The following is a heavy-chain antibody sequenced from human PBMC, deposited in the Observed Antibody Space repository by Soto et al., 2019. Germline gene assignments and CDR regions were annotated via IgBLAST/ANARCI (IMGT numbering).Heavy chain of an antibody. J-gene: IGHJ4*02. CDR3: ASAGLRYFAYH. V-gene: IGHV3-48*02. D-gene: IGHD3-9*01. Sequence: EVQLVESGGGLVQPGGSLRLSCAASGFTFSSYSMNWVRQAPGKGLEWVSYISSSSTIYYADSVKGRFTISRDNAKNSLYLQMNSLRDEDTAVYYCASAGLRYFAYHWGQGTLVTVSS. CDR1: GFTFSSYS. CDR2: ISSSSTI.